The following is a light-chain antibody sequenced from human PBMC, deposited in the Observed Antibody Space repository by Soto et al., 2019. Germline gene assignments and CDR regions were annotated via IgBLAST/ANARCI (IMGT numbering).Light chain of an antibody. V-gene: IGLV2-14*01. CDR2: EVS. CDR3: SSYRSSSILVV. CDR1: TSDVGGYNY. J-gene: IGLJ2*01. Sequence: QSALTQPASVSGSPGQSITISCTGTTSDVGGYNYVSWYQQHPGKAPKLMIYEVSNRPSGVSNRFSGSKSGNTASLTISGLQAEDEADYYCSSYRSSSILVVFGGGTKLTVL.